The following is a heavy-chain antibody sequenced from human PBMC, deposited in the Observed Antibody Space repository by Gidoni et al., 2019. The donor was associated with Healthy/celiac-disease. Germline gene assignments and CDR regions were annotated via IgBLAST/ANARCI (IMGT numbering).Heavy chain of an antibody. CDR3: ARAIGEQWLALYYFDY. D-gene: IGHD6-19*01. Sequence: QVQLQQWGAGLLTPSETLSLTCAVYGASFSGYYWSWIRQPPGKGLEWIGEINHSGSTNYNPSLKSRVTISVDTSKNQFSLKLSSVTAADTAVYYCARAIGEQWLALYYFDYWGQGTLVTVSS. J-gene: IGHJ4*02. CDR2: INHSGST. V-gene: IGHV4-34*01. CDR1: GASFSGYY.